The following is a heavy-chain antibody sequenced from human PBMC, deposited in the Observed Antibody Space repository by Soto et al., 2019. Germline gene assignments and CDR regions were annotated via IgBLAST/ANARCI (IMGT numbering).Heavy chain of an antibody. J-gene: IGHJ6*02. CDR1: GGSISSYY. CDR2: IYYSGST. Sequence: SGTLSLTCTVSGGSISSYYWSWIRQPPGKGLEWIGYIYYSGSTNYNPSLKSRVTISVDTSKNQFSLKLSSVTAADTAVYYCARGGILRDYYYYYGMDVWGQGTTVTVSS. V-gene: IGHV4-59*01. CDR3: ARGGILRDYYYYYGMDV.